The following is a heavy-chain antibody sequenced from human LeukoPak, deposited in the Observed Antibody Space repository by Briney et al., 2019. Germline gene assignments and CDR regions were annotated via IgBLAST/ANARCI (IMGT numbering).Heavy chain of an antibody. V-gene: IGHV1-18*01. J-gene: IGHJ4*02. CDR2: ISTNNGNT. D-gene: IGHD6-6*01. CDR1: GYTFTSYG. CDR3: ARDLAARGSSGY. Sequence: GASVNVSCKASGYTFTSYGISWVRQAPGQGLEWMGWISTNNGNTNYAQKLQGRVTMTTDTSTSTAYMELRSLRSDDTAVYYCARDLAARGSSGYWGQGTLVTVSS.